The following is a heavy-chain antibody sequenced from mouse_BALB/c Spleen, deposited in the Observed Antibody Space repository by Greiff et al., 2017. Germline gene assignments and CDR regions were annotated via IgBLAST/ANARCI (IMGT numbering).Heavy chain of an antibody. D-gene: IGHD2-3*01. Sequence: EVQGVESGGGLVQPGGSLKLSCAASGFTFSSYGMSWVRQTPDKRLELVATINSNGGSTYYPDSVKGRFTISRDNAKNTLYLQMSSLKSEDTAMYYCARDPPLYYYAMDYWGQGTSVTVSS. J-gene: IGHJ4*01. CDR3: ARDPPLYYYAMDY. CDR1: GFTFSSYG. CDR2: INSNGGST. V-gene: IGHV5-6-3*01.